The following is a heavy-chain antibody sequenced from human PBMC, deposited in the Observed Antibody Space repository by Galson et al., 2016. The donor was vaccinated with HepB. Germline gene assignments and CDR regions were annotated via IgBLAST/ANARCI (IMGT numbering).Heavy chain of an antibody. CDR3: AREAVGYSTSGTPPYGMDV. CDR1: DGSVSHGSYY. Sequence: ETLSLTCTVSDGSVSHGSYYWSWIRQPPGKGLEWIGYIYYSGNTNYNPSLKSRVTISIDTSKNQFSLNLSSVTAADTAMYYCAREAVGYSTSGTPPYGMDVWGQGTTVTVSS. V-gene: IGHV4-61*01. J-gene: IGHJ6*02. D-gene: IGHD3-10*01. CDR2: IYYSGNT.